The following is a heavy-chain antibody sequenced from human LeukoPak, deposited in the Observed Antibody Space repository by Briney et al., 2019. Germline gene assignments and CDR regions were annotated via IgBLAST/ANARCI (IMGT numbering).Heavy chain of an antibody. CDR3: AKGKEGDYYDSSGYGAFDI. J-gene: IGHJ3*02. V-gene: IGHV3-9*01. Sequence: GGSLRLSCAASGFTFDDYAMHWVRQAPGKGLEWVSGISWNSGSIGYADSVKGRFTISRDNAKNSLYLQMNSLRAEDTALYYCAKGKEGDYYDSSGYGAFDIWGQGTMVTVSS. CDR1: GFTFDDYA. D-gene: IGHD3-22*01. CDR2: ISWNSGSI.